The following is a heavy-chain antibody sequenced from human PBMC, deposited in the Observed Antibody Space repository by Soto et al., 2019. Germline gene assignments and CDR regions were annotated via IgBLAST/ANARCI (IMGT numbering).Heavy chain of an antibody. CDR2: IWYDGSNK. CDR1: GFTFSSYG. D-gene: IGHD6-13*01. V-gene: IGHV3-33*01. Sequence: QVQLVESGGGVVQPGRSLRLSCAASGFTFSSYGMHWVRQAPGKGLEWVAVIWYDGSNKYYADSVKGRFTISRDNSKNTLYLQMNSLRAEDTAVYYCARVRVGSSWEHGFDPWGQGTLVTVSS. J-gene: IGHJ5*02. CDR3: ARVRVGSSWEHGFDP.